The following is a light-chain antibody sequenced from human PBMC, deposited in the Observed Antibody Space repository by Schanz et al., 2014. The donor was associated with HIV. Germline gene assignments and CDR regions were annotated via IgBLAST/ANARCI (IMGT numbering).Light chain of an antibody. V-gene: IGLV1-44*01. Sequence: QPVLTQPPSASGTPGQRVTMSCSASSSNIATNAVHWYQQLPGTAPKLLIYATYNRPSGVPDRFSGSSSGTSASLAISGLQSEDEADYYCQSYDSGLSGWVFGGGTKLTVL. CDR1: SSNIATNA. CDR2: ATY. CDR3: QSYDSGLSGWV. J-gene: IGLJ3*02.